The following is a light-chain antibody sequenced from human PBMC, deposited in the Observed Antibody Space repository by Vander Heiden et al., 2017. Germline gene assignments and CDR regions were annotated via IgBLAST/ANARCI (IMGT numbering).Light chain of an antibody. V-gene: IGKV3-20*01. CDR3: QQDCSSPIT. Sequence: EIVLTQSPGTLSLSPGERATLSCRASQSVSSSYLAWYQQKPGQAPRLLIYGASSRATGIPDRFSGSGSGTDFTLTISSLEPEDFAVYYCQQDCSSPITFGPGTRLEIK. CDR2: GAS. CDR1: QSVSSSY. J-gene: IGKJ5*01.